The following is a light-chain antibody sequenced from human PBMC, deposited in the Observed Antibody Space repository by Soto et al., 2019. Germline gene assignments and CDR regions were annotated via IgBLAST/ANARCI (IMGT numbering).Light chain of an antibody. V-gene: IGKV3-11*01. CDR3: QQRSNWPLP. J-gene: IGKJ4*01. CDR1: QSVSSY. Sequence: EIVLTQCPATVSLSVGAGATLSCRASQSVSSYLAWYQQKRGQAPRLLIYDSSNRATGIPARFSGSGSGTDFSLTISSLEPEDFTVYYCQQRSNWPLPFGGGTKVDIK. CDR2: DSS.